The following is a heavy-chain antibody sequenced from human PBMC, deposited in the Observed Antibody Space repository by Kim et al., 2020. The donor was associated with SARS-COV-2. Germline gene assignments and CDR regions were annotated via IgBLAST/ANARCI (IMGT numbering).Heavy chain of an antibody. CDR3: ARKSIAASGIRWYFDL. J-gene: IGHJ2*01. CDR1: GFTFSSYD. V-gene: IGHV3-13*04. D-gene: IGHD6-13*01. CDR2: IGTAGYT. Sequence: GGSLRLSCAASGFTFSSYDMHWVRQATGKGLEWVSAIGTAGYTYYPGSVKGRFTISRENAKNSFYLQMNSLRAGDTAVYYCARKSIAASGIRWYFDLWGRGTLVTVSS.